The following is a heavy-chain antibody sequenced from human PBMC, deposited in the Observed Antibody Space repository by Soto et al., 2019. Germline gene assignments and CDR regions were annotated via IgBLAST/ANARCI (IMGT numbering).Heavy chain of an antibody. J-gene: IGHJ5*02. Sequence: GESLKISCRTSGYKFTSSWIAWVRQMPGKGLEWMGIIFPSDSDTRYSPSFQGQVTISADRSTSTVFLQWASLKTSDTAVYFCARKDKSGYFNWFDPWGQGTLVTVSS. D-gene: IGHD3-22*01. V-gene: IGHV5-51*01. CDR3: ARKDKSGYFNWFDP. CDR1: GYKFTSSW. CDR2: IFPSDSDT.